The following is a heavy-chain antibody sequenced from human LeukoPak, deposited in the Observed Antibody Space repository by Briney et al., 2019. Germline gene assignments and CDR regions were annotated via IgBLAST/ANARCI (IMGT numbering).Heavy chain of an antibody. CDR3: ARDPNGDYIGAFDF. D-gene: IGHD2-8*01. V-gene: IGHV3-23*01. CDR2: IRADGGGT. Sequence: PGGSLRLSCTGSGFTFSKYALIWVRRAPGQALEWISAIRADGGGTSYAAAVKGRFTVSRDNSKNTLYLQMNSLRVEDTAVYYCARDPNGDYIGAFDFWGQGIVDTVSS. CDR1: GFTFSKYA. J-gene: IGHJ3*01.